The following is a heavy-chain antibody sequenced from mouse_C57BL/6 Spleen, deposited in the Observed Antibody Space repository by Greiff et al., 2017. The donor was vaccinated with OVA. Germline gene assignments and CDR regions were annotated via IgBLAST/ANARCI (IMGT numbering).Heavy chain of an antibody. J-gene: IGHJ3*01. V-gene: IGHV1-82*01. CDR1: GYAFSSSW. D-gene: IGHD2-2*01. CDR2: IYPGDGDT. CDR3: AGGYDGWFAY. Sequence: VQLQQSGPELVKPGASVKISCKASGYAFSSSWMNWVKQRPGMGLEWIGRIYPGDGDTNYNGKFKGKATLTADKSSSTAYMQLSSLTSEDSAVYFCAGGYDGWFAYWGQGTLVTVSA.